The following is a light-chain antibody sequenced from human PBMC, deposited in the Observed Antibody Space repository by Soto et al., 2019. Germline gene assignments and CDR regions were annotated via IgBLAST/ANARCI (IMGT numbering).Light chain of an antibody. J-gene: IGLJ2*01. CDR1: SSDVGSYNL. CDR3: CSYAGGSTLV. Sequence: QSALPQPASVSGSPGQSITISCTGTSSDVGSYNLVSWYQQHPGKAPKLMIYEGSKRPSGVSNRFSGSKSGNTASLTISGLQAEDEADYYCCSYAGGSTLVFGGGTKLTVL. CDR2: EGS. V-gene: IGLV2-23*01.